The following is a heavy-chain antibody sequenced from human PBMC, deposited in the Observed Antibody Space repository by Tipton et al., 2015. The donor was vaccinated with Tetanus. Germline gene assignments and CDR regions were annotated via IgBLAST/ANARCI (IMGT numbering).Heavy chain of an antibody. CDR1: GGSISSYY. J-gene: IGHJ4*02. V-gene: IGHV4-59*01. CDR3: ARAGIAAARGGLDD. CDR2: IYYSGTP. Sequence: TLSLTCTVSGGSISSYYWSWIRQPPGKGLEWIGYIYYSGTPNNNPSLKSRVTISVDPSKNQFSLKLSSVTAADTAVYYCARAGIAAARGGLDDWGQGTLVAVSS. D-gene: IGHD6-13*01.